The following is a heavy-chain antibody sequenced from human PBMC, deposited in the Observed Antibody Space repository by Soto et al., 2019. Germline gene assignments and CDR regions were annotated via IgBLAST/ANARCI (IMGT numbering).Heavy chain of an antibody. V-gene: IGHV3-30*18. CDR1: GFTFSSYG. D-gene: IGHD2-21*02. CDR2: ISYDGSNK. J-gene: IGHJ1*01. CDR3: AKEAYCGGDWCYFQH. Sequence: QVQLVESGGGVVQPGRSLRLSCAASGFTFSSYGMHWVRQAPGKGLEWVAVISYDGSNKYYADSVKGRFTISRDNSKNPVDLQMNSLRAEDTAVYYCAKEAYCGGDWCYFQHWGQGTLVTVSS.